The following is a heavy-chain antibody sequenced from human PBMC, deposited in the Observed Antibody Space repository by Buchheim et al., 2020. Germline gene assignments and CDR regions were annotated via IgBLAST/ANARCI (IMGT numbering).Heavy chain of an antibody. V-gene: IGHV4-59*01. CDR1: GASISSYY. J-gene: IGHJ4*02. D-gene: IGHD3-16*01. Sequence: QVQLQESGPGLVKPSETLSLTCTVSGASISSYYWSWVRQPPGKGLEWIGYIYYSGSTSYNPSLMSRVPIAVETSQNQFRLQLSSVTAADTAVYYCARGHDGLGYWGQGTL. CDR3: ARGHDGLGY. CDR2: IYYSGST.